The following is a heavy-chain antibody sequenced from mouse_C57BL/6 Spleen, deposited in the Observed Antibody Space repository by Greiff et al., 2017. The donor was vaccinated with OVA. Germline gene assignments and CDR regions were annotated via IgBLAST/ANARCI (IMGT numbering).Heavy chain of an antibody. CDR2: IWSGGST. Sequence: QVQLQQSGPGLVQPSQSLSITCTVSGFSLTSYGVHWVRQSPGKGLEWLGVIWSGGSTAYNAAFISRLSISKDNPKSQVFFKMNSLQADDTAIYYCARLRYYYGGMDYWGQGTSVTVSS. J-gene: IGHJ4*01. CDR3: ARLRYYYGGMDY. V-gene: IGHV2-2*01. D-gene: IGHD1-1*01. CDR1: GFSLTSYG.